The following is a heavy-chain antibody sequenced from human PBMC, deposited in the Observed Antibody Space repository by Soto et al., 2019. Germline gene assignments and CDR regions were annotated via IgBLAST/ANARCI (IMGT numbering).Heavy chain of an antibody. V-gene: IGHV3-23*01. D-gene: IGHD6-13*01. CDR3: AKRQGIGAAAKNFDF. J-gene: IGHJ4*02. CDR1: GFILSNHA. CDR2: ISAGGNLI. Sequence: GGSLRLSCAASGFILSNHAMSWVRQVPGKGLEWVSGISAGGNLIYYADSVRGRFTMSRDNSKNMLYLQMNSLRAEDTAVYFCAKRQGIGAAAKNFDFWGQGARVTVSS.